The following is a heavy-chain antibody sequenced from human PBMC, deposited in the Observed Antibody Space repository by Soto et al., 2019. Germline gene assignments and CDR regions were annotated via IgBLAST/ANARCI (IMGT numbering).Heavy chain of an antibody. V-gene: IGHV3-30-3*01. CDR3: ARDLYSSGWYRGAFDY. Sequence: QVQLVESGGGVVQPGRSLRLSCAASGFTFSSYAMHWVRQAPGKGLEWVAVISYDGSNKYYADSVKGRFTISRDNSKNTLYLQMNSRRAEDTAVYYCARDLYSSGWYRGAFDYWGQGTLVTVSS. J-gene: IGHJ4*02. CDR2: ISYDGSNK. CDR1: GFTFSSYA. D-gene: IGHD6-19*01.